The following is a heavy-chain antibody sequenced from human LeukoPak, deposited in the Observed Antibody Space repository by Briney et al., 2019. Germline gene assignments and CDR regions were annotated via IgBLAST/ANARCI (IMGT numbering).Heavy chain of an antibody. CDR1: GYTFTSYD. J-gene: IGHJ4*02. CDR2: INPNSGGT. V-gene: IGHV1-2*02. Sequence: ASVKVSCKASGYTFTSYDVNWVRQATGQGLEWMGWINPNSGGTNYAQKFQGRVTMTRDTSISTAYMELSRLRSDDTAVYYCARDSDHYDSSDFDYWGQGTLVTVSS. CDR3: ARDSDHYDSSDFDY. D-gene: IGHD3-22*01.